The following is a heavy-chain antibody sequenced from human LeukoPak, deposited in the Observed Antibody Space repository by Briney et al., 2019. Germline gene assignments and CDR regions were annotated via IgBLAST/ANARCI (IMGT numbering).Heavy chain of an antibody. V-gene: IGHV3-66*01. Sequence: PGGSLRLSCAASGLTLSSCAMSWVRQAPGKGLEWVSVIYSGGSTYYADSVKGRFTISRDNSKNTLYLQMNSLRAEDTAVYYCARNIDSSSGFDYWGQGTLVTVSS. D-gene: IGHD6-13*01. CDR2: IYSGGST. J-gene: IGHJ4*02. CDR3: ARNIDSSSGFDY. CDR1: GLTLSSCA.